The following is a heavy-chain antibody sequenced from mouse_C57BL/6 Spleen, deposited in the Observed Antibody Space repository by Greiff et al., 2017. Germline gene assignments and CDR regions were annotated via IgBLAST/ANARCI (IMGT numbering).Heavy chain of an antibody. CDR1: GYSFTGYY. Sequence: VQLQQSGPELVKPGASVKISCKASGYSFTGYYMNWVKQSPEKSLEWIGEINPSTGGTNYNQKFKAKATLTVDKSSSTAYMQPKSLTSEDSAVYYGARGAYYSNYGYFDVWGTGTTVTVSS. D-gene: IGHD2-5*01. CDR2: INPSTGGT. CDR3: ARGAYYSNYGYFDV. V-gene: IGHV1-42*01. J-gene: IGHJ1*03.